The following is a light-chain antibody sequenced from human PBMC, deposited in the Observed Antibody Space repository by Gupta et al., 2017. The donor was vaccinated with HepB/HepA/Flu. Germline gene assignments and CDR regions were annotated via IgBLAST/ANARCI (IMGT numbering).Light chain of an antibody. CDR3: LPSYSGARHVV. CDR2: DTS. Sequence: QAVVTQEPSLTVSPGGTVTLTCGSSTGAVTSGHYPYWFQQKPGQAPRTLIYDTSNKHSWTPARVSGSLLGGTAARNIYGAKPEDEAYYSCLPSYSGARHVVCGGGKQLTVL. J-gene: IGLJ7*01. V-gene: IGLV7-46*01. CDR1: TGAVTSGHY.